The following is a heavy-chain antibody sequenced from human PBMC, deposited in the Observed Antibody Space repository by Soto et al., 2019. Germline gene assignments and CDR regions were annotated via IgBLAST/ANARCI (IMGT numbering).Heavy chain of an antibody. J-gene: IGHJ5*02. CDR1: GFTFDDYA. D-gene: IGHD2-2*01. CDR3: AKDAYCSSTSCYSPTYNWFDP. CDR2: ISWNSGSI. Sequence: PGGSLRLSCAASGFTFDDYAMHWVRQAPGKGLEWVSGISWNSGSIGYADSVKGRFTTSRDNAKNSLYLQMNSLRAEDTALYYCAKDAYCSSTSCYSPTYNWFDPWGQGTLVTVSS. V-gene: IGHV3-9*01.